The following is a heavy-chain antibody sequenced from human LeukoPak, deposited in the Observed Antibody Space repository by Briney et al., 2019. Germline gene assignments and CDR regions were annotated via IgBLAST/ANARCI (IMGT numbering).Heavy chain of an antibody. CDR1: GYTFTSYG. CDR3: AGDGQFYYPHPYNWFDP. Sequence: GASVKVSCKASGYTFTSYGISWVRQAPGQGLEWMGWISAYNGNTNYAQKLQGRVTMTTDTSTSTAYMELRSLRSDDTAVYYCAGDGQFYYPHPYNWFDPWGQGTLVTVSS. V-gene: IGHV1-18*01. D-gene: IGHD3-22*01. CDR2: ISAYNGNT. J-gene: IGHJ5*02.